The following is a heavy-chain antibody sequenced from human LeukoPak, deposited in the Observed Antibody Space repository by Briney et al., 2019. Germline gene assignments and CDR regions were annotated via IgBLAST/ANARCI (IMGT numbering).Heavy chain of an antibody. CDR3: ARGRNYYDSSGYYYEGDAFDI. J-gene: IGHJ3*02. CDR2: IYYSGTT. CDR1: GGSISNYY. V-gene: IGHV4-59*01. D-gene: IGHD3-22*01. Sequence: SETLSLTCPVSGGSISNYYWNWIRQPPGKGPELIGYIYYSGTTNYNPSLKSRVSMSVDTSKNQFSLKLSSVTAADTAVYYCARGRNYYDSSGYYYEGDAFDIWGQGTMVTVSS.